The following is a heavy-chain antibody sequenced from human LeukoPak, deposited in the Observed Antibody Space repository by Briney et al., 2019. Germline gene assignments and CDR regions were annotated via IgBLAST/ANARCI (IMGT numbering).Heavy chain of an antibody. J-gene: IGHJ4*02. CDR3: ARREMATGSGFDY. Sequence: GGSLRLSCAASGFTFSSYAMSWVRQAPGKGLEWVSAISGSGGSTYYADSVKGRFTISRDNSKNTLYLQMNSLRAEDTAVYYCARREMATGSGFDYWGQGTPVTVSS. CDR2: ISGSGGST. CDR1: GFTFSSYA. V-gene: IGHV3-23*01. D-gene: IGHD5-24*01.